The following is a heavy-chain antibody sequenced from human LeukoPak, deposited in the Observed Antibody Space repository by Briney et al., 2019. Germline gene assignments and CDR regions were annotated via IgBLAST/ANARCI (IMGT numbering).Heavy chain of an antibody. CDR1: GGSTSSYY. Sequence: SETLSLTCTVSGGSTSSYYWSWIRQPPGKGLEWIGYIYYSGSTNYNPSLKSRVTISVDTSKNQFSLKLSSVTAADTAVYYCARNYGSGSYGYYYYYYMDVWGKGTTVTVSS. CDR2: IYYSGST. CDR3: ARNYGSGSYGYYYYYYMDV. D-gene: IGHD3-10*01. J-gene: IGHJ6*03. V-gene: IGHV4-59*01.